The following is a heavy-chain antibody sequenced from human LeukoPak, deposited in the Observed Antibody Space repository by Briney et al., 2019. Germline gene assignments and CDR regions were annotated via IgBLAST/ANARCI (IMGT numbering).Heavy chain of an antibody. D-gene: IGHD3-3*01. J-gene: IGHJ4*02. Sequence: ASVKVSCKASGYSFITYGISWVRQAPGQGLEWMAWINTYNGNAHYAEKFQGRVSLTTDTSTYTSYTELRSLRSDDTAVYSCARFSKISRGYTIFGVVPSGGDYWGQGTLLTVSS. V-gene: IGHV1-18*01. CDR2: INTYNGNA. CDR3: ARFSKISRGYTIFGVVPSGGDY. CDR1: GYSFITYG.